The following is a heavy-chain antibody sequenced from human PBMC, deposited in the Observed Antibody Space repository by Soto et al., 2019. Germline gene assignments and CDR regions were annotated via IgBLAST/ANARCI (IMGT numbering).Heavy chain of an antibody. Sequence: ESGPTLVNPTETLTLTCSVSGFSLTLGRMAVTWIRQPPGKALEWLAHILSTGETSYATSLKTRVTISKDISKSQVLLTMTNVDPVDTATYFCARIDYTGSPLIDYWGQGTLVTSPQ. CDR1: GFSLTLGRMA. J-gene: IGHJ4*02. CDR3: ARIDYTGSPLIDY. D-gene: IGHD1-26*01. CDR2: ILSTGET. V-gene: IGHV2-26*01.